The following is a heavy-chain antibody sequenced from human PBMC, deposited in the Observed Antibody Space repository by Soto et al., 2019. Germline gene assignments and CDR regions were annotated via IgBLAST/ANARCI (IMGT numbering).Heavy chain of an antibody. CDR3: ARRLELPLGASLYYYGMDV. Sequence: TGGSLRLSCAASGFDFSTHRMHWVRQAPGKGLEWVSRIDDDGSSTRYADSVKGRFTISRDNAKNIVYLEMTSLRTEDTAVYFCARRLELPLGASLYYYGMDVWGQGTTVTVSS. V-gene: IGHV3-74*01. J-gene: IGHJ6*02. CDR1: GFDFSTHR. D-gene: IGHD1-7*01. CDR2: IDDDGSST.